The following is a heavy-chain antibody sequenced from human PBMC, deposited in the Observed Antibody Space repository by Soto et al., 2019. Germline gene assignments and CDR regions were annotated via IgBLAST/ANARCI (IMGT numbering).Heavy chain of an antibody. D-gene: IGHD6-13*01. CDR2: INAANGDT. J-gene: IGHJ5*02. CDR3: VRRHVSATGIDWFDP. Sequence: SVKVSFKASRYTFTSYGIHWVRQAPGQRLEWMGWINAANGDTKYSPKFQGRVTITRDTSASTAYMELSSLRSEDTAVYYCVRRHVSATGIDWFDPWGQGTLVTVSS. CDR1: RYTFTSYG. V-gene: IGHV1-3*01.